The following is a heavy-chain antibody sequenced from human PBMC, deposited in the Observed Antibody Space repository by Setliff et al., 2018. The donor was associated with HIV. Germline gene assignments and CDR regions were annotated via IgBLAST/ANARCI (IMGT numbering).Heavy chain of an antibody. V-gene: IGHV3-30*04. D-gene: IGHD1-7*01. CDR1: GFTFNNHA. Sequence: SCAASGFTFNNHAIHWVRQAPGKGLEWVAVISSDGSRKEFVDSVKGRFTISRDSSKDTVSLEMDSLRGEDTAVYYCARVRSWNFVDGMDVWGQGTTVTVSS. J-gene: IGHJ6*02. CDR3: ARVRSWNFVDGMDV. CDR2: ISSDGSRK.